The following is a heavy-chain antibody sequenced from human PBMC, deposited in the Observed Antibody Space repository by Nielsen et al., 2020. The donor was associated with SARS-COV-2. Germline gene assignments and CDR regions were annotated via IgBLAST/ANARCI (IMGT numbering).Heavy chain of an antibody. V-gene: IGHV3-23*01. Sequence: GSLKISCAASGFTFSSYAMSWVRQAPGKGLEWVSVIGTSGGSTKHADSVKGRFTISRDNSKNTLYLHMNSLRADDTAVYYCAKGDGNNWSPFLYLDYWGQGTLVTVSS. CDR3: AKGDGNNWSPFLYLDY. CDR1: GFTFSSYA. D-gene: IGHD1-1*01. J-gene: IGHJ4*02. CDR2: IGTSGGST.